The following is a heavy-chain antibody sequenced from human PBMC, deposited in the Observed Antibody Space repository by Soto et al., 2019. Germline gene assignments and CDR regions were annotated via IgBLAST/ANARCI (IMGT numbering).Heavy chain of an antibody. CDR1: GFTFSSYG. CDR3: ARDSPDEGTVVTALLDY. V-gene: IGHV3-33*01. CDR2: IWYDGSNK. Sequence: QVQLVESGGGVVQPGRSLRLSCAASGFTFSSYGMHWVRQAPGKGLEWVAVIWYDGSNKYYADSVKGRFTISRDNSKNTLYLQMNSLRAEDTAVYYCARDSPDEGTVVTALLDYWGQGTLVTVSS. D-gene: IGHD2-15*01. J-gene: IGHJ4*02.